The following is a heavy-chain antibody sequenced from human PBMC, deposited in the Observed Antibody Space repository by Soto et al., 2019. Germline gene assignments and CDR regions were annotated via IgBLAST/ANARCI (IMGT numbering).Heavy chain of an antibody. D-gene: IGHD3-22*01. CDR1: GFTFSRVS. J-gene: IGHJ4*02. Sequence: GESLNISCEASGFTFSRVSMNWVRQVPGKGLEWVASISSGSSDTWYADSVKGRFIISRDNAQNSLFLQMNSLRAEDTAVYYWAKPPEDSSGYYGSWGQGNLVTVSS. V-gene: IGHV3-21*04. CDR2: ISSGSSDT. CDR3: AKPPEDSSGYYGS.